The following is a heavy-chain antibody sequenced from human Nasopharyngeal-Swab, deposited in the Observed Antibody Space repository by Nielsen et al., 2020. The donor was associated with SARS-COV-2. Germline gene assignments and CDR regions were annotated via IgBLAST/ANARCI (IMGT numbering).Heavy chain of an antibody. D-gene: IGHD5-12*01. CDR2: ISGGDDST. Sequence: GGSLRLSCAASGFIFSSYAMNWVRQAPGRGLAWVSAISGGDDSTKYADSVKGRFTISRDNSKNTLDLQMNSLRAEDTAIYYCAKDRDSGDDSGEYYHYYGMDVWGQGTTVTVSS. V-gene: IGHV3-23*01. J-gene: IGHJ6*02. CDR3: AKDRDSGDDSGEYYHYYGMDV. CDR1: GFIFSSYA.